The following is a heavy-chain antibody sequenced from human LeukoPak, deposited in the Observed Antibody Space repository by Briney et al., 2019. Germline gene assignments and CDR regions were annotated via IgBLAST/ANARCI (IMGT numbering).Heavy chain of an antibody. CDR2: ISSSSSYI. CDR1: GFTFSSYS. D-gene: IGHD1-26*01. Sequence: GGSLRLSCAASGFTFSSYSMNWVRQAPGKGLEWVSSISSSSSYIYYADSVKGRFTISRDNAKNSLYLQMNSLRAEDTAVYYCARDPLIATSYYYYYYGMDVWGQGTTVSVSS. J-gene: IGHJ6*02. CDR3: ARDPLIATSYYYYYYGMDV. V-gene: IGHV3-21*01.